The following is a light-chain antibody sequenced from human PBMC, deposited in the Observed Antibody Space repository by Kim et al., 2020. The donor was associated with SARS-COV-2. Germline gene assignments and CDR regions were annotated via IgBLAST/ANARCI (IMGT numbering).Light chain of an antibody. V-gene: IGKV3-20*01. CDR2: GAS. CDR1: QSVSSSY. J-gene: IGKJ4*01. CDR3: QQYVSSVT. Sequence: EIVLTQSPGTLSLSPGERATLSCRASQSVSSSYLAWYQQKPGQAPRLLIYGASNRAAGIPDRFSGSGSGTDFTLTISRLEPEDFAVYYCQQYVSSVTFGGGTKVDIK.